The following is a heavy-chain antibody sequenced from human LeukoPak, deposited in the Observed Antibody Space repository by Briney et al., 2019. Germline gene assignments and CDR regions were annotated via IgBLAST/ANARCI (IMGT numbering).Heavy chain of an antibody. V-gene: IGHV3-74*01. D-gene: IGHD3-16*01. CDR3: ARGGHSSFDY. CDR1: GFTFSNFW. Sequence: GGSLRLSCAASGFTFSNFWLHWVRQAPRKGLEWVSRITSDGSNINYADSVQGRFTISRDNAKNTLYLQMNSLRAEDTAVYYCARGGHSSFDYWGQGALVTVSS. CDR2: ITSDGSNI. J-gene: IGHJ4*02.